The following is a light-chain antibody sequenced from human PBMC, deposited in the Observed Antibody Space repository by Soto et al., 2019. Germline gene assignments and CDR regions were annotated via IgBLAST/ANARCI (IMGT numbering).Light chain of an antibody. CDR2: EAI. CDR3: SSYTTSSSYV. J-gene: IGLJ1*01. CDR1: SSDVGSSNL. Sequence: QSVLTQPASVSGSPGQSITISCTGTSSDVGSSNLVSWYQHHPGKAPKLIIYEAIKRPSGVSDRFSGSKSGNTASLTISGLQAEDEADYYCSSYTTSSSYVFGTGTKVTVL. V-gene: IGLV2-14*02.